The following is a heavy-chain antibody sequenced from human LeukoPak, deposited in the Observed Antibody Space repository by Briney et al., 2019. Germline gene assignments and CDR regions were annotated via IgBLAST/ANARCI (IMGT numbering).Heavy chain of an antibody. V-gene: IGHV1-8*01. CDR2: MNPNSGNT. Sequence: GASVKVSCKASGYTLTSYDINWVRQATGQGLEWMGWMNPNSGNTGYAQKFQGRVTMTRNTSISTAYMELSSLRSEDTAVYYCARVPGQSPYYYMDVWGKGTTVTVSS. CDR3: ARVPGQSPYYYMDV. CDR1: GYTLTSYD. J-gene: IGHJ6*03.